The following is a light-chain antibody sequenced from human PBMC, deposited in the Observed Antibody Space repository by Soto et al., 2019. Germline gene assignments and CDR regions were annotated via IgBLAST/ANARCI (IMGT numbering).Light chain of an antibody. CDR1: QSVSSN. J-gene: IGKJ4*01. V-gene: IGKV3-20*01. Sequence: IVMTPSPATLSVSPGERATLSCRASQSVSSNLAWYQQKPGQAPRLLIYGASSRATGIPDRFSGSGSGTDFTLTISRLEPEDFAVYYCQQYGSSPLTFGGGTKVDI. CDR2: GAS. CDR3: QQYGSSPLT.